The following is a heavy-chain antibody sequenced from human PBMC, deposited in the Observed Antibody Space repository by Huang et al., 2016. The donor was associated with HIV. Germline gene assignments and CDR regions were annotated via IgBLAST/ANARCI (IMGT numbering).Heavy chain of an antibody. V-gene: IGHV3-30*04. Sequence: QVQLVESGGGLVQPGRSLRLSCAASGFTFTNYAIHWVRQAPGKCLAWVVFISDDGRNKFSADSVKGRFTISRDNSKSTLYLLMNSLRVDDTALYYCARSAVPGDGDWFDPWGQGTLVTVSS. D-gene: IGHD6-19*01. CDR2: ISDDGRNK. CDR3: ARSAVPGDGDWFDP. J-gene: IGHJ5*02. CDR1: GFTFTNYA.